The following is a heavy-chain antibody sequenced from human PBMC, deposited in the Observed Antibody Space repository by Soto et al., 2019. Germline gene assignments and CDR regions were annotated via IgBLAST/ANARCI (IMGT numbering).Heavy chain of an antibody. V-gene: IGHV4-59*01. CDR2: ISYSGVT. Sequence: PSETLSLTCTVSGGSISDYYWSWIRQPPGKGLEWIGYISYSGVTNYNPSLKSRVTISLDTSKNQFSLKLSSVTAADTAVYYCARSDGRYWGQGTLVTVSS. CDR1: GGSISDYY. J-gene: IGHJ4*02. CDR3: ARSDGRY.